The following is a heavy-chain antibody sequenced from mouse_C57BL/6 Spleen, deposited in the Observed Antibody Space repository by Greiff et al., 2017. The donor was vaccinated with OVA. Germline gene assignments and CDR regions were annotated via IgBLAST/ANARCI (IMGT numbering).Heavy chain of an antibody. CDR3: ARDEGAMDY. J-gene: IGHJ4*01. CDR2: IYPGSGNT. Sequence: VQLQESGAELVRPGASVKLSCKASGYTFTDYYINWVKQRPGQGLEWIARIYPGSGNTYYNEKFKGKATLTAEKSSSTAYMQLSSLTSEDSAVYFCARDEGAMDYWGQGTSVTVSS. V-gene: IGHV1-76*01. CDR1: GYTFTDYY.